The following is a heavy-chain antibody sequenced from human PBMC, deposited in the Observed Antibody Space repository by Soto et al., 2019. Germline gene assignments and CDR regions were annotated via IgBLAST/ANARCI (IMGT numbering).Heavy chain of an antibody. CDR2: ITDSGGDT. Sequence: EVQLLESGGDLVQPGGSLRLSCVVSGITFWSRAMSWVRQAPGEGLEWVSTITDSGGDTKYADSVRGRFTISRDNSKYTLYLQMTSLRAEDSAVYYCARGSKESYPGSRIFDFWVRGTLVTVSS. V-gene: IGHV3-23*01. CDR3: ARGSKESYPGSRIFDF. CDR1: GITFWSRA. D-gene: IGHD3-10*01. J-gene: IGHJ4*02.